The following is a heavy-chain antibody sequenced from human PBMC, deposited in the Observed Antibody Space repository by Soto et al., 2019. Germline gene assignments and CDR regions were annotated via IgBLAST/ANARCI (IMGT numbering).Heavy chain of an antibody. V-gene: IGHV3-53*01. CDR2: IYSGGST. J-gene: IGHJ5*02. Sequence: GGSLRLSCAASGFTVSSNYMSWVRQAPGKGLEWVSVIYSGGSTYYADSVKGRFTISRDNSKNTLYLQMNSLRAEDTAVYYSARQQQLVQWGFDPWGQGTLVTVSS. D-gene: IGHD6-13*01. CDR3: ARQQQLVQWGFDP. CDR1: GFTVSSNY.